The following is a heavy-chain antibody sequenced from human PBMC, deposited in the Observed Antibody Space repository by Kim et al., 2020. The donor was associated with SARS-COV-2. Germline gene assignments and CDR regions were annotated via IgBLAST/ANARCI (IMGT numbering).Heavy chain of an antibody. CDR3: ACYDILTGYYTRAFDI. CDR1: GYTLTELS. V-gene: IGHV1-24*01. J-gene: IGHJ3*02. CDR2: FDPEDGET. D-gene: IGHD3-9*01. Sequence: ASVKVSCKVSGYTLTELSMHWVRQAPGKGLEWMGGFDPEDGETIYAQKFQGRVTMTEDTSTDTAYMELSSLRSEDTAVYYCACYDILTGYYTRAFDIWGQGTMVTVSS.